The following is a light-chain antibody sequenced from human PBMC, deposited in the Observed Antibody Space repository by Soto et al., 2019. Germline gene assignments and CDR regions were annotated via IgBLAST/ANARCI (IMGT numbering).Light chain of an antibody. V-gene: IGKV3-20*01. J-gene: IGKJ1*01. Sequence: ESVLTQSPGTLSLSPGERATLSCRASQSVSSNYLAWYQQKPGQAPRLLIYGASTRASGIPDRFSGSGSGTAFPLTISRLEPEDSAVYYCQQYGSSPTWTFGQGTKVDIK. CDR3: QQYGSSPTWT. CDR2: GAS. CDR1: QSVSSNY.